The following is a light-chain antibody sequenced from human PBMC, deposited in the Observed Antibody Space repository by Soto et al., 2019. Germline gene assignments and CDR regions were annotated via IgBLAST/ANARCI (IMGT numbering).Light chain of an antibody. Sequence: DIQMTQSPSTLSASVGDRVTVTCRASQSINSWLAWYQQKPGKAPKLLIYDASSLQSGVPSRFTGSGFGTEFTLTISSLQPDDFATYYCQQYHRYSRTSGQGTKVEIK. J-gene: IGKJ1*01. CDR1: QSINSW. CDR2: DAS. V-gene: IGKV1-5*01. CDR3: QQYHRYSRT.